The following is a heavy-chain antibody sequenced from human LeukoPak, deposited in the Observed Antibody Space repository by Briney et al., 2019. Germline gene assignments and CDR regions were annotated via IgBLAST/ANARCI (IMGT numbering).Heavy chain of an antibody. J-gene: IGHJ5*02. D-gene: IGHD2-21*02. Sequence: SVKVSCKASGGTFGSYAISWVRQAPGQGLEWMGGIIPIFGTANYAQKFQGRVTITADESTSTAYMELSSLRSEDTAVYYCARRAYCGGDCYLDWFDPWGQGTLVTVSS. V-gene: IGHV1-69*01. CDR3: ARRAYCGGDCYLDWFDP. CDR2: IIPIFGTA. CDR1: GGTFGSYA.